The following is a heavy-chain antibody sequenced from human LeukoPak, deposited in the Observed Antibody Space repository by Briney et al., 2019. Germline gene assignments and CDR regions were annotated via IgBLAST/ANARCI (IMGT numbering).Heavy chain of an antibody. CDR3: ARGIDSNGYQLKGFGP. CDR2: IYASGKT. CDR1: GGSISSYY. J-gene: IGHJ5*02. Sequence: PSETLSLTCTVSGGSISSYYWSWIRQPAGKGLEWIGRIYASGKTNYNPSLKSRVTISIDTSKNQFSLNLNSVTAADTGLYYCARGIDSNGYQLKGFGPWGQGTLVTVSS. V-gene: IGHV4-4*07. D-gene: IGHD3-22*01.